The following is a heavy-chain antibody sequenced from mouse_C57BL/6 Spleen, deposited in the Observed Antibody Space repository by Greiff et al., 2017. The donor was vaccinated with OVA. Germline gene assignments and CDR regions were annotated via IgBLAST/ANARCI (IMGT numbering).Heavy chain of an antibody. V-gene: IGHV1-7*01. CDR3: AREEYSNYDSAWFAY. CDR2: INPSSGYT. D-gene: IGHD2-5*01. Sequence: VQLQPSGAELAKPGASVKLSCKASGYTFTSYWMPWVKQRPGPGLEWIGYINPSSGYTKYNQKLKDKATLTADQAASTADMQLSSLTYEDSAVDYCAREEYSNYDSAWFAYWGQGTLVTVSA. J-gene: IGHJ3*01. CDR1: GYTFTSYW.